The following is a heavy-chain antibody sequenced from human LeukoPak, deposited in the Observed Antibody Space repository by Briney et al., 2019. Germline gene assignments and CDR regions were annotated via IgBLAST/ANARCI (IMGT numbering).Heavy chain of an antibody. CDR2: FHPVDGET. J-gene: IGHJ4*02. D-gene: IGHD4-17*01. CDR3: ATPGRGDYVFLLCY. Sequence: ASVKLSCTASGSTFTSYYMHRLRQAPGKGLGWIGGFHPVDGETIYAQKFQGRVTMTEDTSTDTAYMEQSSLRSEDTAVDYCATPGRGDYVFLLCYWGQGTLVTVSS. V-gene: IGHV1-24*01. CDR1: GSTFTSYY.